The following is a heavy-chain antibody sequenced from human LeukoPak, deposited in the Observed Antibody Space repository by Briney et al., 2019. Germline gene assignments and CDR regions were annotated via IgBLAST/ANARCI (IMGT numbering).Heavy chain of an antibody. Sequence: ASVKVSFKASGYTFTGYYIHWVRQAPGQGLEWMGWINPDSGGTNYAQKFQGRVTMTRDTSTSTVYMELSSLRSEDTAIYYCARIRDGYNDAYDLWGQGTVVTVPS. D-gene: IGHD5-24*01. CDR3: ARIRDGYNDAYDL. CDR1: GYTFTGYY. V-gene: IGHV1-2*02. CDR2: INPDSGGT. J-gene: IGHJ3*01.